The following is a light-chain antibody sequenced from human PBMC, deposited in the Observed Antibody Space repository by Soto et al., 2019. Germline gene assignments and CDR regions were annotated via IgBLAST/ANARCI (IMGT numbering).Light chain of an antibody. J-gene: IGKJ2*01. CDR2: GAS. Sequence: EIVLTQSPGTLSLSPGERATLSCRASQSVSSSSLAWYQQKPGQAPRLLIYGASSSATGIPDRFSGSGSGTDFNLTISRLEPEDFAVFYCQQYGSSPYTFGQGTKLEIK. V-gene: IGKV3-20*01. CDR3: QQYGSSPYT. CDR1: QSVSSSS.